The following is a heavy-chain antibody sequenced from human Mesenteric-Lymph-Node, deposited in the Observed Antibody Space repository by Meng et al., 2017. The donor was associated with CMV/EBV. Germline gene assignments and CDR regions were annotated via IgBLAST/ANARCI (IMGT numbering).Heavy chain of an antibody. V-gene: IGHV1-18*01. J-gene: IGHJ6*02. D-gene: IGHD3-3*01. CDR1: GYTFNYYG. Sequence: ASVKVSCKTSGYTFNYYGISWVRQAPGQGLEWMGWISAYNGTTDSAQKFQGRVTLTTDTSTSTAYMELRSLRSDDTAVYYCAREFWEEIRFLEWLPNYYYYGMDVWGQGTTVTVSS. CDR2: ISAYNGTT. CDR3: AREFWEEIRFLEWLPNYYYYGMDV.